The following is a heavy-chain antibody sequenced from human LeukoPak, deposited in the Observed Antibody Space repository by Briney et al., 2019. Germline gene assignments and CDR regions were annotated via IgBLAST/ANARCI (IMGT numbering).Heavy chain of an antibody. D-gene: IGHD1-26*01. CDR2: LYSGGNT. CDR3: AKSYSGIVGAFFDY. Sequence: PGGSLRLSCAASGLTVSSSYLNWVRQAPGKGLEWVSVLYSGGNTYYADSVKGRFTISRDNSKNTLYLQMNSLRAEDTAVYYCAKSYSGIVGAFFDYWGQGTLVTVSS. CDR1: GLTVSSSY. V-gene: IGHV3-53*01. J-gene: IGHJ4*02.